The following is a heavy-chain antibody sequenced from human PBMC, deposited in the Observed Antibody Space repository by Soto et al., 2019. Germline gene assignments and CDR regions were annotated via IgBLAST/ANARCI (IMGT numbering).Heavy chain of an antibody. D-gene: IGHD2-21*02. V-gene: IGHV1-69*13. J-gene: IGHJ4*02. CDR1: GGTFSSYA. CDR3: AQGGGDYVFDY. CDR2: IIPIFGTA. Sequence: GASVKVSCKASGGTFSSYAISWVRQAPGQGLEWMGGIIPIFGTANYAQKFQGRVTITADESTSTAYMELSSLRSEDTAVYYCAQGGGDYVFDYWGQGTLVTVSS.